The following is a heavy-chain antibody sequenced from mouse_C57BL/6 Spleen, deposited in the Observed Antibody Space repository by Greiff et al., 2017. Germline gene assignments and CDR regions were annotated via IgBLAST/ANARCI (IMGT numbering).Heavy chain of an antibody. CDR3: ARRGNYVFDY. J-gene: IGHJ2*01. CDR1: GYSITSGYY. D-gene: IGHD2-1*01. CDR2: ISYDGSN. Sequence: VQLQQSGPGLVKPSQSLSLTCSVTGYSITSGYYWNWIRQFPGNKLEWMGYISYDGSNNYNPSLKNRISITRDTSKNQFFLKLNSVTTEDTATYYCARRGNYVFDYWGQGTTLTVSS. V-gene: IGHV3-6*01.